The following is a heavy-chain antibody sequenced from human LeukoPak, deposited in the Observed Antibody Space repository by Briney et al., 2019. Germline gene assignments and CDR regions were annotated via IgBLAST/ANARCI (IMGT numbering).Heavy chain of an antibody. CDR2: ISYTGTYI. Sequence: GGSLRLSCAASGFTFSSYWMSWVRQAPGKGLEWVSSISYTGTYIYYADSVKGRFTISRDNAQNSLYLQMNSLRAEDTAIYYCVRDRGTYRPIDYWGQGTLVTVSS. V-gene: IGHV3-21*04. CDR1: GFTFSSYW. CDR3: VRDRGTYRPIDY. D-gene: IGHD1-26*01. J-gene: IGHJ4*02.